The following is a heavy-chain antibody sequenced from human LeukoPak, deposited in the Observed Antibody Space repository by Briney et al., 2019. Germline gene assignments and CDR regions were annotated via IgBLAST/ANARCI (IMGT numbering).Heavy chain of an antibody. CDR1: GFAFSSYA. CDR3: AKGDDYGDYGSFDY. J-gene: IGHJ4*02. CDR2: ISGSGGST. D-gene: IGHD4-17*01. Sequence: GGSLRLSCAASGFAFSSYAMSWVRQAPGKGLEWVSAISGSGGSTYYADSVKGRFTISRDNSKNTLYLQMNSLRAEDTAVYYCAKGDDYGDYGSFDYWGQGTLVTVSS. V-gene: IGHV3-23*01.